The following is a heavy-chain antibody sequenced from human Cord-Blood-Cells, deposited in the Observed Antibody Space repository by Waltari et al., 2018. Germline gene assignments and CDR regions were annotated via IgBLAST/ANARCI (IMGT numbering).Heavy chain of an antibody. CDR1: GGSFSGYY. CDR3: ARGGVARSSSWRKSFDP. CDR2: INHSGST. V-gene: IGHV4-34*01. J-gene: IGHJ5*02. Sequence: QVQLQQWGAGLLKPSETLSLTCAVYGGSFSGYYWSWSRQPPGKGLEWIGEINHSGSTNYNPSLKSRVTISVDTSKNQFSLKLSSVTAADTAVYYCARGGVARSSSWRKSFDPWGQGTLVTVSS. D-gene: IGHD6-6*01.